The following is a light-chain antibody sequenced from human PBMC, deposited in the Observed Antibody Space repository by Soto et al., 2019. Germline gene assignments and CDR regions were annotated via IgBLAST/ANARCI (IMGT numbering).Light chain of an antibody. CDR3: QQRSNWPIT. Sequence: GDRVTITCRASQSINSKLNWYQQKPGEVPKLLIYAATSLQSGVPSRFSGSGSGTDFTLTISSLQPEDFATYYCQQRSNWPITVGQGTRLEI. CDR2: AAT. V-gene: IGKV1-39*01. J-gene: IGKJ5*01. CDR1: QSINSK.